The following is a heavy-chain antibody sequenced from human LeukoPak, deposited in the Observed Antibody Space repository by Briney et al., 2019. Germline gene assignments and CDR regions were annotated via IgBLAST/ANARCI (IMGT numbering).Heavy chain of an antibody. D-gene: IGHD3-16*01. CDR3: ARGGQDDYSDY. CDR1: RFTLSTYG. CDR2: INSAVRTT. Sequence: RRSLRLSRAASRFTLSTYGMHRVPQGPGTGVMSVSRINSAVRTTDYANSLRGRFTISKDNAKKTLYLQMISLRAEDTSVYYCARGGQDDYSDYWGEGALFSVSS. J-gene: IGHJ4*02. V-gene: IGHV3-74*01.